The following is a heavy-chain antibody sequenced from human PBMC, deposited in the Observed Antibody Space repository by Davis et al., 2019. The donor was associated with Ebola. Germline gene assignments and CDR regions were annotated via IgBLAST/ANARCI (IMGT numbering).Heavy chain of an antibody. CDR2: IHYDGSNK. J-gene: IGHJ4*02. D-gene: IGHD6-13*01. Sequence: PGGSLRLSCAASGFTFSSYGMHWVRQAPGKGLEWVAFIHYDGSNKYYADSVKGRFTISRDNSKNTLYLQMNSLRAEDTAVHYCAKDRYPSAALVHWGQGTLVTVSS. V-gene: IGHV3-30*02. CDR3: AKDRYPSAALVH. CDR1: GFTFSSYG.